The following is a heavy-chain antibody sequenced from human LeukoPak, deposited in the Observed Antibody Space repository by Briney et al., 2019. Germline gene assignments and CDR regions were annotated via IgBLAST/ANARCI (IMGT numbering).Heavy chain of an antibody. CDR1: GFTFSSYG. V-gene: IGHV3-21*01. D-gene: IGHD3-10*01. CDR2: ISSSSSYI. CDR3: ARLNGSGSYSPFDY. J-gene: IGHJ4*02. Sequence: PGGSLRLSCAASGFTFSSYGMHWVRQAPGKGLEWVSSISSSSSYIYYADSVKGRFTISRDNAKNSLYLQMNSLRAEDTAVYYCARLNGSGSYSPFDYWGQGTLVTVSS.